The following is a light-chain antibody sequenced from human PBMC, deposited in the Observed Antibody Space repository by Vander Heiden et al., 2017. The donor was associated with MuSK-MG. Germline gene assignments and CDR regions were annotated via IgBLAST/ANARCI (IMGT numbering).Light chain of an antibody. V-gene: IGLV2-14*03. CDR1: SSDVGGYKF. J-gene: IGLJ1*01. CDR2: DVT. Sequence: QSALTQPASVSGSPGQSITISCTGTSSDVGGYKFVSWYQQHPGKAPKLMIYDVTNRPSGVSNRFSGSKSGNTASLTISGLQAEDEADYYCSSYTSSSTLEVFGTGTKVTVL. CDR3: SSYTSSSTLEV.